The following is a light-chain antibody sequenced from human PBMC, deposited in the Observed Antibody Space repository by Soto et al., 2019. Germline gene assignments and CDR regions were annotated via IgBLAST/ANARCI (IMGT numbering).Light chain of an antibody. Sequence: QSALTQPRSVSGSPGQSVTISCTGTSSDVGGYKYVSWYQQKPGKAPKLIIYGVSRWPSGVPNRFSGSKSGNRASLTISGLQAEDEAEYFCFSFTTTSTHVFGTGTKVTVL. CDR3: FSFTTTSTHV. CDR1: SSDVGGYKY. V-gene: IGLV2-11*01. CDR2: GVS. J-gene: IGLJ1*01.